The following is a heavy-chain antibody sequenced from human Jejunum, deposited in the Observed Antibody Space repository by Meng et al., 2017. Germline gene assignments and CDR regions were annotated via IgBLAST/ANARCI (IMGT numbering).Heavy chain of an antibody. CDR3: ARGGYDSSGYYYRWFDP. CDR2: TYYRSKWYN. V-gene: IGHV6-1*01. J-gene: IGHJ5*02. Sequence: QVQVQQSGPGLVKPSQTLSLTCVISGDSVPSNSAAWNWFRQSPSRGLEWLGRTYYRSKWYNDYAVSVKSRITVNPDTSKNHFSLQLNSVTPEDTAVYYCARGGYDSSGYYYRWFDPWGQGTLVTVSS. D-gene: IGHD3-22*01. CDR1: GDSVPSNSAA.